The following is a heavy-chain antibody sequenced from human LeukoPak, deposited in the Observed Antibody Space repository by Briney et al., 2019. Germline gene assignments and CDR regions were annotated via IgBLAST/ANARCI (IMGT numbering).Heavy chain of an antibody. V-gene: IGHV3-23*01. CDR1: EFTFSSYA. Sequence: GGSLRLSCAASEFTFSSYAMSWVRQAPGKGLEWVSTISGSGGSTYYAESVKGRFSISRDNNKNTLYLQMNSLRAEDTAVYYCAKAAQVAGRPNLGGHFDYWGQGTLVTVSS. D-gene: IGHD6-6*01. CDR2: ISGSGGST. J-gene: IGHJ4*02. CDR3: AKAAQVAGRPNLGGHFDY.